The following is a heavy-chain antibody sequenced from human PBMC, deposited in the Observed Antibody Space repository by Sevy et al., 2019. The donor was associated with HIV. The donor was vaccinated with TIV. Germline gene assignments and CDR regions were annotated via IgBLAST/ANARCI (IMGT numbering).Heavy chain of an antibody. D-gene: IGHD4-17*01. Sequence: GGSLRLSCAASGFTISDYYMSWIRQAPGKGLEWLSYISGSGDTIYYADSGKGRFTISRDNAKNSLYLQMNSLRAEDTAVYYCARDHVKDGDLGDYYYYAMDVWGQGTSVTVSS. V-gene: IGHV3-11*01. J-gene: IGHJ6*02. CDR1: GFTISDYY. CDR3: ARDHVKDGDLGDYYYYAMDV. CDR2: ISGSGDTI.